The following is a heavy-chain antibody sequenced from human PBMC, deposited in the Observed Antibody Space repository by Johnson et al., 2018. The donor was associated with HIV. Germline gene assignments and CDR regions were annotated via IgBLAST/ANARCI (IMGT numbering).Heavy chain of an antibody. D-gene: IGHD6-6*01. CDR2: ISYDGSDR. V-gene: IGHV3-30-3*01. CDR1: GFTFSSHA. Sequence: QVQLVESGGGFVQPGGSLRLSCAVSGFTFSSHAMHWVRQAPGKGLEWVAVISYDGSDRYYADSVKRRFTISRDNSKNTLYLQMNSLRVEDTAIYYCASLSSSGAFDIWGQGTMVTVSS. J-gene: IGHJ3*02. CDR3: ASLSSSGAFDI.